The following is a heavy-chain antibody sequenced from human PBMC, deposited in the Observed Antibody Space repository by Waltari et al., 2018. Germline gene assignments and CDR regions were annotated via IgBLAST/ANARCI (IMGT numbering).Heavy chain of an antibody. CDR3: AKADFGDPFWYFDL. D-gene: IGHD4-17*01. V-gene: IGHV3-23*01. J-gene: IGHJ2*01. CDR1: GFSFSHYP. Sequence: AASGFSFSHYPMAWVRQAPGKGLEWVATMTADGRSRNYADSVKGRFTISSDNSQNTLDLQMNTLRAEDTAVYFCAKADFGDPFWYFDLWGRGTLVTVSA. CDR2: MTADGRSR.